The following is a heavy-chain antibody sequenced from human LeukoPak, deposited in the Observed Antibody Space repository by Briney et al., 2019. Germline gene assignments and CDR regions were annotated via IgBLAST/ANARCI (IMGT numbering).Heavy chain of an antibody. D-gene: IGHD6-19*01. V-gene: IGHV4-34*01. CDR1: GGSFSGYY. J-gene: IGHJ6*02. Sequence: PSETLSLTCAVYGGSFSGYYWSWIRQPPGKGLEWIGEINHSGSTNYNPSLKSRVTISVDTSKNQFSLKLSSVTAADTAVYYCARGSGWYGYYYYYGTDVWGQGTTVTVSS. CDR2: INHSGST. CDR3: ARGSGWYGYYYYYGTDV.